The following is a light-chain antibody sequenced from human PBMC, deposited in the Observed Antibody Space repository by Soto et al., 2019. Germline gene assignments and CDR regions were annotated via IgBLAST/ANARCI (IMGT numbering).Light chain of an antibody. CDR2: AAS. CDR3: QQLNSYPRT. Sequence: DIQLTQSPSFLSASVGDRVTITCRASQGISSYLAWYQQKPGKAPKVLIYAASTLQSGVPSRFSGIGAGTEFTLTISSLQPEDFATYYCQQLNSYPRTFGGGTKVEIK. CDR1: QGISSY. V-gene: IGKV1-9*01. J-gene: IGKJ4*01.